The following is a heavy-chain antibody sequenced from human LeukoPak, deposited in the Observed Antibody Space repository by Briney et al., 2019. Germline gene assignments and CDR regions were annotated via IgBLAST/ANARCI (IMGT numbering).Heavy chain of an antibody. Sequence: GGSLRLSCAASGFTFSSYGMHWVRQAPGKGLEWVAFIRYDGSNKYSADSVKGRFTISRYNSKNTLYLQMNSLRAEDTAVYYCANGRWEYSGSPIFDYWGQGTLVTVSS. CDR1: GFTFSSYG. D-gene: IGHD1-26*01. J-gene: IGHJ4*02. CDR3: ANGRWEYSGSPIFDY. CDR2: IRYDGSNK. V-gene: IGHV3-30*02.